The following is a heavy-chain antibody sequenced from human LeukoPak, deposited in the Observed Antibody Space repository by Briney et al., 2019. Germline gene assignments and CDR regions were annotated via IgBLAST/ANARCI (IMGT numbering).Heavy chain of an antibody. J-gene: IGHJ4*02. CDR3: ARETPDSSGWD. D-gene: IGHD6-19*01. CDR1: GFTFSSYE. Sequence: PGGSPRLSCAASGFTFSSYEMNWVRQAPGKGLEWVSYISSSGSDIYYADSVKGRFTISRDNAKNSLYLQMNSLRAEDTAVYYCARETPDSSGWDWGQGTLVTVSS. V-gene: IGHV3-48*03. CDR2: ISSSGSDI.